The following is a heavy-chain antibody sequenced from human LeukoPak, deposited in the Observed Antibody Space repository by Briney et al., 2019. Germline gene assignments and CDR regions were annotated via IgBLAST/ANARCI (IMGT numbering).Heavy chain of an antibody. CDR1: GFTFSSYA. V-gene: IGHV3-23*01. Sequence: GGSLRLSCAASGFTFSSYAMSWVRQAPEKGLEWVSAISGSGGSTYYADSVKGRFTISRDNSKNTLYLQMNSLRAEDTAVYYCAKTSPYRRITIFGVVISSPFDPWGQGTLVTVSS. CDR2: ISGSGGST. CDR3: AKTSPYRRITIFGVVISSPFDP. J-gene: IGHJ5*02. D-gene: IGHD3-3*01.